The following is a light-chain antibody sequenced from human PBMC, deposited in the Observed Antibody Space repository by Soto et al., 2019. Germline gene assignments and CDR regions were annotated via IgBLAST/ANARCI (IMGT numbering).Light chain of an antibody. CDR3: QTWGTGTVV. CDR1: SGRSSYA. V-gene: IGLV4-69*01. CDR2: LNSDGSH. Sequence: QPVLTQSPSASASLGTSVKLTCTLSSGRSSYAIAWHQQQPEKGPRYLMKLNSDGSHNKGDGIPDRFSASSSGAERYLTISSLQSEDEADYYCQTWGTGTVVFGGGTKLTVL. J-gene: IGLJ2*01.